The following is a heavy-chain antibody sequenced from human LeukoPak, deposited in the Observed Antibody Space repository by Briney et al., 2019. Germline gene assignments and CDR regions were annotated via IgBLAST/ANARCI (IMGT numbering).Heavy chain of an antibody. CDR1: GFSFSSHA. CDR3: AKGKVNHDGAFDF. Sequence: GGSLRLSCVVSGFSFSSHAMSWVRQAPGKGLEWVSSISAGGRTYYADSVKGRFTISRDDSKETVFLQMNSLRAEDTALYYCAKGKVNHDGAFDFWGQGTTVTVSS. CDR2: ISAGGRT. V-gene: IGHV3-23*01. D-gene: IGHD3-16*01. J-gene: IGHJ3*01.